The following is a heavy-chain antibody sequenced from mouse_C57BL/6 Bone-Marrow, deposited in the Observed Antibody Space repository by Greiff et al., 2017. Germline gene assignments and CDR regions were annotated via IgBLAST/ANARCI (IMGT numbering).Heavy chain of an antibody. J-gene: IGHJ2*01. Sequence: VQGVESGAELARPGASVKLSCKASGYTFTSYGISWVKQRTGQGLEWIGEIYPRSGNTYYNEKFKGKVTLTADKSSNTAYMELRSLTSEDSAVFFSSRRDCNYYGSSYDYWGQGTTLTVSS. CDR1: GYTFTSYG. V-gene: IGHV1-81*01. CDR3: SRRDCNYYGSSYDY. D-gene: IGHD1-1*01. CDR2: IYPRSGNT.